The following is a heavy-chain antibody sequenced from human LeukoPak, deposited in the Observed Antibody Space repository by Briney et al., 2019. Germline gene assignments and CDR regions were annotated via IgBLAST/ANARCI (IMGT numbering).Heavy chain of an antibody. D-gene: IGHD4-11*01. Sequence: GGSLRLSCAASGFTFSSYAMSWVRQAPGKGLEWVSVISGSGDNTYYADSVKGRFTISRDNSKNTLYLQMNSLRAEDTAVYYCAKARTHECSNYNYWGQGTLVTVSS. V-gene: IGHV3-23*01. CDR3: AKARTHECSNYNY. CDR1: GFTFSSYA. J-gene: IGHJ4*02. CDR2: ISGSGDNT.